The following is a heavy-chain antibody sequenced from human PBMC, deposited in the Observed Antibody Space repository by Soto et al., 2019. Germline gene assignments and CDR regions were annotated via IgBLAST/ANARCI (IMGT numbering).Heavy chain of an antibody. D-gene: IGHD2-15*01. V-gene: IGHV2-5*02. CDR1: GFPLSTSGVG. Sequence: QITLKESGPTLVKPTQTHTLTCTFSGFPLSTSGVGVGWIRQPPGKALEWLALIYWDDGKRYSPSLTSRLTITKATSKNQVVLTMTNMDPVDTATYYCAHVLVVVANYGMDVWGQGTTVTVSS. CDR3: AHVLVVVANYGMDV. J-gene: IGHJ6*02. CDR2: IYWDDGK.